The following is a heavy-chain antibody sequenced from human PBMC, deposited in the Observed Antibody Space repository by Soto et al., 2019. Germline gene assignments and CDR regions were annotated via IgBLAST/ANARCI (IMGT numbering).Heavy chain of an antibody. V-gene: IGHV3-72*01. CDR1: GFSFSDYY. Sequence: GGSLRLSCAASGFSFSDYYMDWVRQAPGKGLEWVGRARNKANSYTTDYAASVRGRFTISRDDSKNSLYLQMNSLKTEDTAVYYCVRDAYCTGDCHRGFDPWGQGNLVTVSS. CDR2: ARNKANSYTT. CDR3: VRDAYCTGDCHRGFDP. J-gene: IGHJ5*02. D-gene: IGHD2-21*02.